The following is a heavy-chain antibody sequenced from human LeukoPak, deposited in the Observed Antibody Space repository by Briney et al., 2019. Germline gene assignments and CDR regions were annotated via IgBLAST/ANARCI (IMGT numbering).Heavy chain of an antibody. CDR2: VYDIGST. D-gene: IGHD3-16*01. CDR1: GGSIGSHY. J-gene: IGHJ4*02. V-gene: IGHV4-59*11. CDR3: ARGGVLKSVDY. Sequence: PSQTLSLTCTVSGGSIGSHYWTWIRQTPGKGLEWIGYVYDIGSTKYNPSLKSRVTISVDTSKNQFSLRLSSVTAADTAVYYCARGGVLKSVDYWGQGTLVAVSS.